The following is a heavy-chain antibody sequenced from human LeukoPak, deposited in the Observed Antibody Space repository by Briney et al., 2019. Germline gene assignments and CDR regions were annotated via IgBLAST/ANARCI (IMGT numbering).Heavy chain of an antibody. CDR2: ISYDGSNK. J-gene: IGHJ4*02. CDR3: ASCSQWLVTEFDY. V-gene: IGHV3-30-3*01. CDR1: GFTFSSSA. Sequence: GGSLRLSCAASGFTFSSSAMHWVRQAPGKGLEWVAVISYDGSNKYYADSVKGRFTISRDNSKNTLYLQMNSLRAEDTAVYYCASCSQWLVTEFDYWGQGTLVTVSS. D-gene: IGHD6-19*01.